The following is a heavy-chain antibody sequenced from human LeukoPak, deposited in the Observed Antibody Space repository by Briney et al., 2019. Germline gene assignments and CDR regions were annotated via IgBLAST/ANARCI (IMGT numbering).Heavy chain of an antibody. D-gene: IGHD6-13*01. CDR3: AKDSGIAAAADAFDI. J-gene: IGHJ3*02. CDR1: GFTFSSYA. CDR2: ISWNSGSI. Sequence: GGSLRLSCAASGFTFSSYAMSWVRQAPGKGLEWVSGISWNSGSIGYADSVKGRFTISRDNAKNSLYLQMNSLRAEDTALYYCAKDSGIAAAADAFDIWGQGTMVTVSS. V-gene: IGHV3-9*01.